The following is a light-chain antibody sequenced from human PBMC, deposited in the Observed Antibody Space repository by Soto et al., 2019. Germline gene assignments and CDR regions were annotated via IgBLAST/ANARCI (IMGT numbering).Light chain of an antibody. CDR2: AAS. CDR3: QQSFSSPRYT. J-gene: IGKJ2*01. Sequence: DIQMTQTPSSLSASVGDRVTITCRASQDIRSYLNWYQHKPGKAPKLLIYAASTLQSGVPSKFTGGGSGTDFTLTINNLQPEDFATYYCQQSFSSPRYTFGQETKLEIK. CDR1: QDIRSY. V-gene: IGKV1-39*01.